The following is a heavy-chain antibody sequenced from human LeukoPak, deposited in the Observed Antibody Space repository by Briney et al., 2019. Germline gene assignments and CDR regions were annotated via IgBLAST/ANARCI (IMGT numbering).Heavy chain of an antibody. V-gene: IGHV1-69*05. D-gene: IGHD5-24*01. Sequence: SVKVSCKASGGTFSSYAISWVRQAPGQGLEWMGGIIPIFATANYAQKFQGRVTLTRDMSTSTDYLELSSLRSEDTAVYYCARDNSVRDEAWWFNPWGQGTLVTVSS. CDR2: IIPIFATA. J-gene: IGHJ5*02. CDR1: GGTFSSYA. CDR3: ARDNSVRDEAWWFNP.